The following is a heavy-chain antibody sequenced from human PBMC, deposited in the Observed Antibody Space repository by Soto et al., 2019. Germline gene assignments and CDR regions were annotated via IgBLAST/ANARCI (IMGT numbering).Heavy chain of an antibody. V-gene: IGHV1-2*02. CDR2: INPNSGGT. CDR3: ASWEEVAWSTTATFDY. Sequence: ASVKVSCKASGYTFTGYYIHWVRQAPGQGLEWMGWINPNSGGTNYALKFQGRVTMTRDTSITTAYMELSRLGSDDTAVYYCASWEEVAWSTTATFDYWGQGTLVTVSS. J-gene: IGHJ4*02. D-gene: IGHD2-21*02. CDR1: GYTFTGYY.